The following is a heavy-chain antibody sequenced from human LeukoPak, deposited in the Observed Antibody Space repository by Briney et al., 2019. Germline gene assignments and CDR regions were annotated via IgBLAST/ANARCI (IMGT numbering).Heavy chain of an antibody. J-gene: IGHJ4*01. CDR1: GFTFSDFD. V-gene: IGHV3-48*03. D-gene: IGHD6-19*01. Sequence: GGSLRLSCAASGFTFSDFDMNWVRQAPGKGLEWISYIGSGGSTIYYADSVRGRLTISRDNANNSLYLQVNSLRAEDTAAYYCARDNSRLKDYWGQGTLVTASS. CDR2: IGSGGSTI. CDR3: ARDNSRLKDY.